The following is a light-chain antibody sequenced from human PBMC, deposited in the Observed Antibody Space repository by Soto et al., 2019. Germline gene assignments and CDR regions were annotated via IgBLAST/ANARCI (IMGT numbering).Light chain of an antibody. V-gene: IGLV2-14*03. J-gene: IGLJ1*01. CDR2: DVS. Sequence: QSVLTQPASVSWSPGQSITISCTGTSSDVGGYSYVSWYQHHPGKAPKLMIFDVSNRPSGVSNRFSGSKSGNTASLTISGLQPEDEADYYCSSYTTSNTRQIVFGTGTKVTVL. CDR3: SSYTTSNTRQIV. CDR1: SSDVGGYSY.